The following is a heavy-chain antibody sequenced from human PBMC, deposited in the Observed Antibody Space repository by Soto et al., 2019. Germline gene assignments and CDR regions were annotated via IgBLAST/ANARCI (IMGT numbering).Heavy chain of an antibody. CDR3: ARGIVVVPAATLGWWFDP. CDR2: IYYSGST. D-gene: IGHD2-2*01. J-gene: IGHJ5*02. V-gene: IGHV4-31*03. Sequence: PSETLSLTCTVSGGSISSGGYYWSWIRQHPGKGLEWIGYIYYSGSTYYNPSLKSRVTISVDTSKNQFSLKLSSVTAADTAVSYCARGIVVVPAATLGWWFDPWGQGTLVTVSS. CDR1: GGSISSGGYY.